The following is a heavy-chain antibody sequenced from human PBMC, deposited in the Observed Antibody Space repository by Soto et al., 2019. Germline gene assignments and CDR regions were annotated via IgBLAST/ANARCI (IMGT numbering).Heavy chain of an antibody. J-gene: IGHJ6*02. CDR2: INSDGSST. D-gene: IGHD4-17*01. CDR1: GFTFSSYW. Sequence: GGSLRLSCAASGFTFSSYWMHWVRQAPGKGLVWVSRINSDGSSTSYADPVKGRFTISRDNAKNTLYLQMNSLRAEDTAVYYCARAQDYGDYVFIGYYYGMDVWGQGTTVTVSS. V-gene: IGHV3-74*01. CDR3: ARAQDYGDYVFIGYYYGMDV.